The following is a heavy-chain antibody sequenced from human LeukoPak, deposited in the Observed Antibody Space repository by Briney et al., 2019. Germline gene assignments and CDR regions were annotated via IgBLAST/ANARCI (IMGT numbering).Heavy chain of an antibody. J-gene: IGHJ5*02. CDR3: AKKRGYSYGRPFDP. D-gene: IGHD5-18*01. V-gene: IGHV4-34*01. CDR2: TNHSGST. CDR1: GGSFSGYY. Sequence: SETLSLTCAVYGGSFSGYYWSWIRQPPVKGLEWIGETNHSGSTNYNPSLKSRVTISVDTSKNQFSLKLSSVTAADTAVYYCAKKRGYSYGRPFDPWGQGTLVTVSS.